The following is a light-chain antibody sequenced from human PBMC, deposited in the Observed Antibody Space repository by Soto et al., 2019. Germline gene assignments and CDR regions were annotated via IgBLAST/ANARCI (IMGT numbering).Light chain of an antibody. CDR3: HQYNDWPPA. V-gene: IGKV3-15*01. J-gene: IGKJ1*01. Sequence: EIVVTQSPATLSVSPGERATLSCRASQSVSTNLAWYQQKPGQAPRLLIYGPSTSSSVVPARFSGSGSGREFTLTISSLQSEDVAVYYCHQYNDWPPAVGQWTKVDIK. CDR1: QSVSTN. CDR2: GPS.